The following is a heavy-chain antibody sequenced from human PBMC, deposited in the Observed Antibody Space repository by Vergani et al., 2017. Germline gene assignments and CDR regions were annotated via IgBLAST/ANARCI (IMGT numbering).Heavy chain of an antibody. V-gene: IGHV1-69*04. CDR1: GGTFSSYA. J-gene: IGHJ3*02. Sequence: QVQLVQSGAEVKKPGSSVKVSCKASGGTFSSYAISWVRPAPGQGLEWMGRIIPILGIANYAQKFQVRVTITADKSTSTAYMELSSLRSEDTAVYYCATDRQYYYDSSGYYSGAFDIWGQGTMVTVSS. CDR2: IIPILGIA. D-gene: IGHD3-22*01. CDR3: ATDRQYYYDSSGYYSGAFDI.